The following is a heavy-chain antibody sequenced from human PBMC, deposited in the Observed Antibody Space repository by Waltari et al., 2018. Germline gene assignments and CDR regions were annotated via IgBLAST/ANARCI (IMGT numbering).Heavy chain of an antibody. CDR3: ARGQGY. J-gene: IGHJ4*02. V-gene: IGHV4-34*01. CDR1: GGSFSGYY. Sequence: QVQLQQWGAGLLKPSETLSLTCAVYGGSFSGYYWSWIRQPPGKGLEWIGNIHHSGSTYYNPSLKSRVSISLDTSKNQFSLELSSLTADDTAVYYCARGQGYWGQGTLVTVSS. CDR2: IHHSGST.